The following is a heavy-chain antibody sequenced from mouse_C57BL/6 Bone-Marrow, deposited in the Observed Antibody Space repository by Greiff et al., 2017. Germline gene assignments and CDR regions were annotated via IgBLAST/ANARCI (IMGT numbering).Heavy chain of an antibody. D-gene: IGHD1-1*01. CDR1: GFTFSSYG. CDR3: ARHGRVVDY. CDR2: ISSGGSYT. V-gene: IGHV5-6*01. J-gene: IGHJ2*01. Sequence: EVKLMESGGDLVKPGGSLKLSCAASGFTFSSYGMSWVRQTPDKRLEWVATISSGGSYTYYPDSVKGRFTISRDNAKNTLYLQMSSLKSEDTAMYYCARHGRVVDYWGQGTTLTVSS.